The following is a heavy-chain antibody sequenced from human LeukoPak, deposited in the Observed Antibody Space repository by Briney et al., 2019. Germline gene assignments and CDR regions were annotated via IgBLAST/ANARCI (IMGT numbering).Heavy chain of an antibody. Sequence: SETLSLTCAVYGGSFSGYYWSWIRQPPGKGLEWIGEINHSGSTNYNPSLKSRVTISVDTSKNQFSLKLSSVTAADTAVYYCARQVIKLLYYFDYWGQGTLVTVSS. CDR3: ARQVIKLLYYFDY. J-gene: IGHJ4*02. D-gene: IGHD2-21*01. V-gene: IGHV4-34*01. CDR1: GGSFSGYY. CDR2: INHSGST.